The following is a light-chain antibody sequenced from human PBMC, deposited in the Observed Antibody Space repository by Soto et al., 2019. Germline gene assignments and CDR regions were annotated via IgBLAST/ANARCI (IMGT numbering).Light chain of an antibody. CDR3: QQYGSSGT. CDR2: GAS. J-gene: IGKJ1*01. CDR1: QSVSNNY. V-gene: IGKV3-20*01. Sequence: EIVLTQSPGTLSLSPGARATLSCRASQSVSNNYLAWYQQKPGQAPRLLIYGASNRATGIPDRLSGSGSGTDFTLTISRLEPEDFAVYYCQQYGSSGTFGQGTKVDIK.